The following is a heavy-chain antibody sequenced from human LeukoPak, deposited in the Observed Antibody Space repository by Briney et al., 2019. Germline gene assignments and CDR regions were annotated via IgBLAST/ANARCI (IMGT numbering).Heavy chain of an antibody. D-gene: IGHD3/OR15-3a*01. J-gene: IGHJ6*02. CDR3: ARDVVGPNRWVYGMDV. CDR2: IKQDGSEK. V-gene: IGHV3-7*05. CDR1: GFTFNIYW. Sequence: GGSLRLSCAASGFTFNIYWMSWVRQAPGKGLEWVANIKQDGSEKYYVDSVKGRFTISRDNSKNTLYLQINSLRAEDTAVYYCARDVVGPNRWVYGMDVWGQGTTVTVSS.